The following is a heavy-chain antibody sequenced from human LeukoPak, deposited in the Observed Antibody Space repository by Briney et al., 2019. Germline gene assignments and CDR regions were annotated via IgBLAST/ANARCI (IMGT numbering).Heavy chain of an antibody. D-gene: IGHD1-14*01. V-gene: IGHV3-30*03. CDR2: LSYDGSNK. J-gene: IGHJ6*02. CDR3: ATPTGLGYYYGMDV. Sequence: PTGRSLRLSCAASGFTFSSYGMHWVRQAPGKGLEWVAVLSYDGSNKYYADSVKGRFTISRDNSKNTLYLQMNSLRAEDTAVYYCATPTGLGYYYGMDVWGQGTTVT. CDR1: GFTFSSYG.